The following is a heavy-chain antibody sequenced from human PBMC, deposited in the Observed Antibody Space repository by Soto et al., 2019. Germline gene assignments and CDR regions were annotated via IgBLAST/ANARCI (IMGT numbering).Heavy chain of an antibody. CDR2: IIPIFGTA. CDR3: ARDLRITIFGVVTYDGMDV. CDR1: GGTFSSYA. D-gene: IGHD3-3*01. J-gene: IGHJ6*02. Sequence: ASVKVSCKASGGTFSSYAISWVRQAPGQGLEWMGGIIPIFGTANYAQKFQGRVTITADESTSTAYMELSSLRSEDTAVYYCARDLRITIFGVVTYDGMDVWGQGTTVTVSS. V-gene: IGHV1-69*13.